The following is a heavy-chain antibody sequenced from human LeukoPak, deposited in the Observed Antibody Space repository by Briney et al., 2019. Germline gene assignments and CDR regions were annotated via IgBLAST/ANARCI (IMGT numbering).Heavy chain of an antibody. V-gene: IGHV1-69*04. Sequence: ASVKVSCKASGGTFSSYAISWVRQAPGQGLEWMGRIIPILGIANYAQKFQSRVTITADKSTSTAYMELSSLRSEDTAVYYCARDPGYCSGGSCHTSWRIIYGMDVWGQGTTVTVSS. CDR3: ARDPGYCSGGSCHTSWRIIYGMDV. CDR1: GGTFSSYA. J-gene: IGHJ6*02. CDR2: IIPILGIA. D-gene: IGHD2-15*01.